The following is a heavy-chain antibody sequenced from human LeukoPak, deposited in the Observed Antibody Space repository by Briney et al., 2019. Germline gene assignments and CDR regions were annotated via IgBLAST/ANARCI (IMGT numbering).Heavy chain of an antibody. V-gene: IGHV3-23*01. J-gene: IGHJ4*02. CDR1: GFTFSNNA. CDR2: ISGGGGST. CDR3: AKGLGSGWYLFEY. Sequence: GGSLRLSCAGSGFTFSNNAMSWVRQAPGKGLEWVSAISGGGGSTYYADSVKGRFTISRDDSKNTLYVQMNSLRAEDTAVYYCAKGLGSGWYLFEYWGQGTLVTVSS. D-gene: IGHD6-19*01.